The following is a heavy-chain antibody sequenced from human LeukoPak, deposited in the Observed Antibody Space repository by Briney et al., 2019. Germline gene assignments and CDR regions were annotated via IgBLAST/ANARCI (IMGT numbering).Heavy chain of an antibody. CDR1: GYTFTSHY. Sequence: ASLKVSCKASGYTFTSHYMHSVRQAPGQGLEWMGIINPRGGSTSYAQKFQGRVTMTRDTSTSTVYMELSSLRSEDTAVYYCARDPVGATLYYYYGMDVWGQGTTVTVSS. V-gene: IGHV1-46*01. J-gene: IGHJ6*02. D-gene: IGHD1-26*01. CDR2: INPRGGST. CDR3: ARDPVGATLYYYYGMDV.